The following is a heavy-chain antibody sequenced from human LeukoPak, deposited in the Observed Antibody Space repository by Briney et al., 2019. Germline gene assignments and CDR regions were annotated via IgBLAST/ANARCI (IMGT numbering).Heavy chain of an antibody. CDR3: ARVDRYDFYFDY. J-gene: IGHJ4*02. V-gene: IGHV3-66*01. D-gene: IGHD5-12*01. CDR2: IYSGGST. CDR1: GFTVSSNC. Sequence: GGSLRLSCAASGFTVSSNCMSWVRQAPGKGLEWVSVIYSGGSTYYADSVKGRFTISRDNSKNTLYLQMNSLRAEDTAVYYCARVDRYDFYFDYWGQGTLVTVSS.